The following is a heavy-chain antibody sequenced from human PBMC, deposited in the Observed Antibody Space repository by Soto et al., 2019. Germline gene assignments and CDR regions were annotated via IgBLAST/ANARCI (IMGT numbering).Heavy chain of an antibody. V-gene: IGHV3-33*01. CDR2: MWYHGRDL. CDR1: GFSFSDYV. D-gene: IGHD5-18*01. CDR3: ASFNVDTAMDPDY. Sequence: GGSLRLSCAASGFSFSDYVMHWVRQAPGKGLEWVAVMWYHGRDLFYTDSVKGRFTISRDNSKNTLFLQMNSLRAEDTAVYYCASFNVDTAMDPDYWGQGTLVTVSS. J-gene: IGHJ4*02.